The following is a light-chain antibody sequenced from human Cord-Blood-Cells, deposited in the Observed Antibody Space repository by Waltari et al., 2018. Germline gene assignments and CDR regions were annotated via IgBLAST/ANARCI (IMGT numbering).Light chain of an antibody. Sequence: QSALTQPRSVSGSPGQSVTISCTGTSSDVGGYNYVSWYQQHPGKAPKLMLYDVSKRPSGVPDRFSGSKSDNTASLTISGLQAEDEADYYCCSYAGSYTWTFGQGTK. CDR2: DVS. CDR3: CSYAGSYTWT. J-gene: IGLJ3*02. V-gene: IGLV2-11*01. CDR1: SSDVGGYNY.